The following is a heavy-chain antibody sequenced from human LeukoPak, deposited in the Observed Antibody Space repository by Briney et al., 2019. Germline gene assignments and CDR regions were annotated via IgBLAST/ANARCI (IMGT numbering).Heavy chain of an antibody. D-gene: IGHD6-13*01. V-gene: IGHV3-23*01. CDR2: TSGRGDTS. CDR1: EFTFSSYA. J-gene: IGHJ4*02. CDR3: AKATPIAAAGYFDF. Sequence: GGSLRLSCVGSEFTFSSYAMSWVRQAPGKGLEWVSSTSGRGDTSYYADSVKGRFTISKDLSKNTLYLQMNSLRAEDTAIYYCAKATPIAAAGYFDFWGQGTLVTVSS.